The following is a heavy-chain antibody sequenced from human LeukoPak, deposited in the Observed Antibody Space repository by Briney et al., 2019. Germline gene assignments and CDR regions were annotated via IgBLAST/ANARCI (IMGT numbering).Heavy chain of an antibody. CDR1: GYTFTGHY. Sequence: ASVKVSCKTSGYTFTGHYLHWVRQAPGQGLEWMGWINPNSGGTNYAQKFQGRATMTRDTSITYMELSSLRSDDTAVYYCARAYSGYEAFDYWGQGTLVTVSS. V-gene: IGHV1-2*02. CDR3: ARAYSGYEAFDY. CDR2: INPNSGGT. D-gene: IGHD5-12*01. J-gene: IGHJ4*02.